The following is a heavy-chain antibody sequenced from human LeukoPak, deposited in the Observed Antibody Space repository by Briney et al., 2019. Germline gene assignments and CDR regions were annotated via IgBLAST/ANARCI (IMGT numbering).Heavy chain of an antibody. D-gene: IGHD3-22*01. CDR2: IVVGSGNT. V-gene: IGHV1-58*01. CDR3: AAQVNYHDSTVWDP. J-gene: IGHJ5*02. Sequence: GASVKVSCKASGFTFRTSAVQWVRQARGQRLEWIGWIVVGSGNTNYAQKFQERVTISRDMSTSTAYMELSSLRSEGTAVYYCAAQVNYHDSTVWDPWGQGTLVTVSS. CDR1: GFTFRTSA.